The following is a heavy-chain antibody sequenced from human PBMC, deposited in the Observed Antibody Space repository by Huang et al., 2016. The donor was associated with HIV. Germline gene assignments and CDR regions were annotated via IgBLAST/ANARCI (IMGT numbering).Heavy chain of an antibody. CDR1: GFTFSDYS. J-gene: IGHJ3*02. CDR3: ARRYNWNYVAHGFDI. CDR2: ISGSSTDI. D-gene: IGHD1-7*01. V-gene: IGHV3-21*06. Sequence: EVQLVESGGGLVRPGGSLTLSCAASGFTFSDYSMSWVRQAPGKGLEWVSHISGSSTDIYYVDSVKGRFAISRDNAKNLLFLQMNSLRAEDTALYYCARRYNWNYVAHGFDIWGQGTMVTVSS.